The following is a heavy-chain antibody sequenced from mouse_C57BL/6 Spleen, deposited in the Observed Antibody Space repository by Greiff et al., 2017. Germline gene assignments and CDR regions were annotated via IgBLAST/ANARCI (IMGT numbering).Heavy chain of an antibody. CDR2: IYPGDGDT. CDR1: GYAFSSSW. D-gene: IGHD2-4*01. J-gene: IGHJ2*01. V-gene: IGHV1-82*01. Sequence: QVQLQQPGPELVKPGASVKISCKASGYAFSSSWMNWVKQRPGKGLEWIGRIYPGDGDTNYNGKFKGKATLTADKSSSTAYMQLSSLTSEDSAVYFCERLYYDYDFDYWGQGTTLTVSS. CDR3: ERLYYDYDFDY.